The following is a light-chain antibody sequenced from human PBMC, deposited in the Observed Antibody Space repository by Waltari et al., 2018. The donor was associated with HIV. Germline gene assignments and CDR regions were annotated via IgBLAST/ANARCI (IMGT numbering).Light chain of an antibody. Sequence: AIQLTPSPSSLSASVGDRVTISCRASQGIGSSLVWYQQKSGNSPKLLIYDASSLESGVPSRFSGSGSGTDFTLTISSLQPEDFATDYCQQFKSYPITFGQGTRLEIK. CDR2: DAS. CDR1: QGIGSS. CDR3: QQFKSYPIT. J-gene: IGKJ5*01. V-gene: IGKV1-13*02.